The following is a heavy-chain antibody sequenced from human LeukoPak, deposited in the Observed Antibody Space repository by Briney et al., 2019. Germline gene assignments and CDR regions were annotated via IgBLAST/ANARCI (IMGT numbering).Heavy chain of an antibody. V-gene: IGHV4-34*01. CDR2: INHSGST. J-gene: IGHJ5*02. Sequence: GSLRLSCAASGFTFSTYWMSWIRQPPGKGLEWIGEINHSGSTNYNPSLKSRVTISVDTSKNQFSLKLSSVTAADTAVYYCARHRNWFDPWGQGTLVTVSS. CDR3: ARHRNWFDP. CDR1: GFTFSTYW.